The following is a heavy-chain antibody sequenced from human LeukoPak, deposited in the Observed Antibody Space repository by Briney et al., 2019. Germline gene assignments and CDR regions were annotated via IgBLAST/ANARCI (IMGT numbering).Heavy chain of an antibody. Sequence: GGSLRLSCAAFGFTFSSYAMSWVRQAPGKGLEWVSSISGSGGNTYYADSVKGRFTISRDNSKNTLYLQMNSLRAEDTAVYYCAKGTRTTSGTSFDYWGQGSLVSVSS. CDR2: ISGSGGNT. V-gene: IGHV3-23*01. J-gene: IGHJ4*02. CDR1: GFTFSSYA. CDR3: AKGTRTTSGTSFDY. D-gene: IGHD6-13*01.